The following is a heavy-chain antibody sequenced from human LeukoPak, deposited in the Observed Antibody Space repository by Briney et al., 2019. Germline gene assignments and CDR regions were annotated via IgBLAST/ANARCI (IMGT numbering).Heavy chain of an antibody. V-gene: IGHV3-23*01. Sequence: GGTLRLSCAASGFTFTSYGMSWVRQAPGKGLEWVSAISGSGGSTYYADSVKGRFTISRDNSKNTLYLQINSLRAEDTAVYYCATVVTRGSYLYYSDVSGKGTTVTISS. CDR3: ATVVTRGSYLYYSDV. J-gene: IGHJ6*04. CDR2: ISGSGGST. CDR1: GFTFTSYG. D-gene: IGHD4-23*01.